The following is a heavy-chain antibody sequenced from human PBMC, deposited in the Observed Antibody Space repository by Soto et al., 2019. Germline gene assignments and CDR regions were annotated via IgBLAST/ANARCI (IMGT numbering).Heavy chain of an antibody. J-gene: IGHJ5*02. V-gene: IGHV3-48*03. CDR1: GFTFSSYE. Sequence: VGSLRLSCAASGFTFSSYEMNWVRQAPGKGLEWVSYISSSGSTIYYADSVKGRFTISRDNAKNSLYLQMNSLRAEDTAVYYCARSRVYDILTGPNNFDPWGQGTLVTVSS. CDR2: ISSSGSTI. CDR3: ARSRVYDILTGPNNFDP. D-gene: IGHD3-9*01.